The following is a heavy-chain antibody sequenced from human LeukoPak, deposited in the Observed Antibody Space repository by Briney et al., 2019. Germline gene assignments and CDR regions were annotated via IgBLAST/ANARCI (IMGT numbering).Heavy chain of an antibody. CDR2: IKTKTDGGTT. Sequence: GSLRLSCEASGFTFSNVWMNWVRQAPGKGLEWIGRIKTKTDGGTTEYAAPVKGRFTISRDDSKNTVYLQMNSLKTEDTALYYCVTRVKSTGDYWGQGTLVTVSS. J-gene: IGHJ4*02. D-gene: IGHD1-1*01. V-gene: IGHV3-15*01. CDR3: VTRVKSTGDY. CDR1: GFTFSNVW.